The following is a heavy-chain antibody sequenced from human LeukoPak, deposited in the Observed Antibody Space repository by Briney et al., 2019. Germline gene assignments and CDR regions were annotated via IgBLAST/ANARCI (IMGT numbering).Heavy chain of an antibody. CDR2: ISYDGSNK. Sequence: PGGSLRLSCAASGFTFSSYGMHWVRQAPGKGLEWVAVISYDGSNKYYADSVKGRFTISRDNSKNTLYLQMNSLRAEDTAVYYCARSLYSSSWNREVNWFDPWGQGTLVTVSS. CDR1: GFTFSSYG. V-gene: IGHV3-30*03. D-gene: IGHD6-13*01. J-gene: IGHJ5*02. CDR3: ARSLYSSSWNREVNWFDP.